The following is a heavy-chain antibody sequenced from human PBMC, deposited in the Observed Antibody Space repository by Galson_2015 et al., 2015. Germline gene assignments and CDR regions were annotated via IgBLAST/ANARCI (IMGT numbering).Heavy chain of an antibody. D-gene: IGHD6-19*01. CDR2: IYSGGNT. CDR1: GFTVSSNY. V-gene: IGHV3-53*01. J-gene: IGHJ2*01. CDR3: ARVGSGWYTRYFDL. Sequence: ASGFTVSSNYMSWVRQAPGKGLEWVSVIYSGGNTYYADSVKGRFTISRDNSKNTLYLQMNSLRDEDTAVYYCARVGSGWYTRYFDLWGRGTLVTVSS.